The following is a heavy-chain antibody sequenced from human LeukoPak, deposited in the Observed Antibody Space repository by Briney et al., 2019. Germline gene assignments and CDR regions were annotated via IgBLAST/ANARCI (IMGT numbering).Heavy chain of an antibody. Sequence: ASVKVSCKASGYTFTGYYMHWVRQAPGQGLEWMGWINPNSGGTNYAQKFQGWVTMTRDTSISTAYMELSRLRSDDTAVYYCARERLNYYDSSGYYPYYYYYGMDVWGQGTTVTVSS. V-gene: IGHV1-2*04. CDR3: ARERLNYYDSSGYYPYYYYYGMDV. J-gene: IGHJ6*02. CDR2: INPNSGGT. CDR1: GYTFTGYY. D-gene: IGHD3-22*01.